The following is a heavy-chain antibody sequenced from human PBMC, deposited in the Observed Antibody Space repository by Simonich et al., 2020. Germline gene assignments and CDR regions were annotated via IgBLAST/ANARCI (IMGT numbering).Heavy chain of an antibody. Sequence: QVQLQQWGAGLLKPSETLSLTCAGYGGSFSGYYWSWIRQPPRKGLEWIGEINHSGSTTYNPSLKSRVTISVDTSKNQFSLKLSSVTAADTAVYYCARHLQLGPFDYWGQGTLVTVSS. D-gene: IGHD1-1*01. V-gene: IGHV4-34*01. CDR2: INHSGST. CDR1: GGSFSGYY. CDR3: ARHLQLGPFDY. J-gene: IGHJ4*02.